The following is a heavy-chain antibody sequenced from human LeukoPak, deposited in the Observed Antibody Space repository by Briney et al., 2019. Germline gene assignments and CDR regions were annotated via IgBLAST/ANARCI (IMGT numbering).Heavy chain of an antibody. CDR3: ASPSGRQYADALDI. CDR2: IYHNGNT. J-gene: IGHJ3*02. Sequence: PSETLSLTCGVSGASIRSTHWWTWVRQPPGKGLEWIGEIYHNGNTEYNPSLSSRLLISVDKSKNQFSLKLTSVTAADTAMYYCASPSGRQYADALDIWGQGRMVIVSS. CDR1: GASIRSTHW. D-gene: IGHD1-26*01. V-gene: IGHV4-4*02.